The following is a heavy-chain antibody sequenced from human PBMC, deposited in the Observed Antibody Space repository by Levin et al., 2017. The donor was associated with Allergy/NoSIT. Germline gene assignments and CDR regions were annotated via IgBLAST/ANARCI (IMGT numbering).Heavy chain of an antibody. D-gene: IGHD3-10*01. CDR3: AGGELLPLLDY. Sequence: SQTLSLTCTVSGGSISSYYWSWIRQPAGKGLEWIGRIYTSGSTNYNPSLKSRVTMSVDTSKNQFPLKLSSVTAADTAVYYCAGGELLPLLDYWGQGTLVTVSS. V-gene: IGHV4-4*07. CDR2: IYTSGST. CDR1: GGSISSYY. J-gene: IGHJ4*02.